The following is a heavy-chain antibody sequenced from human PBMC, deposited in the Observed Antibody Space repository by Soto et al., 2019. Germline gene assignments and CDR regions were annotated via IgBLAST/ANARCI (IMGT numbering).Heavy chain of an antibody. V-gene: IGHV2-5*01. CDR1: GFSLSTSGVG. CDR2: IYWNDDK. Sequence: QITLKESGPTLVKPTQTLTVTCTFSGFSLSTSGVGVGWIRQPPGKALEWLALIYWNDDKRYSPSLMNRLTITKDTSKNQVVLTMTNMDPVDTATYYCAHTFGDPDYWGQGTLVTVSS. CDR3: AHTFGDPDY. J-gene: IGHJ4*02. D-gene: IGHD4-17*01.